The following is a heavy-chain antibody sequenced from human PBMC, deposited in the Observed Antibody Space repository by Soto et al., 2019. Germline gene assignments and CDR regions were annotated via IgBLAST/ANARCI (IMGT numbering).Heavy chain of an antibody. Sequence: QVQLVESGGGVVQPGRSLRLSCAASGFTFSSYGMHWVRQAPGKGLEWVAVISYDGSNKYYADSVKGRFTISRDNSKNTLYLQMNSLRAEDTAVYYCAKEQQLVYYYYYGMDVW. V-gene: IGHV3-30*18. J-gene: IGHJ6*01. CDR1: GFTFSSYG. CDR2: ISYDGSNK. CDR3: AKEQQLVYYYYYGMDV. D-gene: IGHD6-13*01.